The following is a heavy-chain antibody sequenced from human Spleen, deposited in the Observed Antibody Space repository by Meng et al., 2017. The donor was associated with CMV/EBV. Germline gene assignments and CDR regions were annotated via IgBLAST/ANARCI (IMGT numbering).Heavy chain of an antibody. CDR2: ISGNGGST. J-gene: IGHJ4*02. V-gene: IGHV3-23*01. Sequence: GESLKISCAASGFTFSSYAMNWVRQAPGKGLEWVSSISGNGGSTYYADSVKGRFTISRDNSKNTLYLQMHSLRVEDTAVYYCARSLCREGDYWGQGTLVTVSS. CDR3: ARSLCREGDY. CDR1: GFTFSSYA.